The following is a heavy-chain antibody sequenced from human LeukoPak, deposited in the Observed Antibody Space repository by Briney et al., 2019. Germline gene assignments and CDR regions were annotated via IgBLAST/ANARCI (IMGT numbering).Heavy chain of an antibody. CDR3: ARMSDFWSGYRSGYYFDY. Sequence: PSETLSLTCAVYGGSFSGYYWSWIRQPPGKGLEWIGYIYYSGSTNYNPSLKSRVTISVDTSKNQFSLKLSSVTAADTAVYYCARMSDFWSGYRSGYYFDYWGQGTLVTVSS. D-gene: IGHD3-3*01. J-gene: IGHJ4*02. V-gene: IGHV4-59*01. CDR1: GGSFSGYY. CDR2: IYYSGST.